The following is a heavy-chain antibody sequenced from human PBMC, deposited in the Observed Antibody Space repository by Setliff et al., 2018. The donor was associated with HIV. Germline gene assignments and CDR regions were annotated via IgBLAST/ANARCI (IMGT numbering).Heavy chain of an antibody. CDR2: IVVGSGDT. D-gene: IGHD3-16*02. CDR1: GFIFTNSA. J-gene: IGHJ4*02. CDR3: ARARYYDYIWGSYPHFDY. Sequence: SVKVSCKTSGFIFTNSAMQWVRQARGQRLEWIGWIVVGSGDTNYAQKFQERVTITRDMATRTAYMELSSLRPEDTAMYYCARARYYDYIWGSYPHFDYWGQGTLVTV. V-gene: IGHV1-58*02.